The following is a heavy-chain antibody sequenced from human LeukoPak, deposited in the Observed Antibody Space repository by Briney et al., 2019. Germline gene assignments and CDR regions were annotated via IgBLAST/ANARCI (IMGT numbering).Heavy chain of an antibody. Sequence: GGSLRLSCAGSGFNFQYAWMTWVRQAPGKGLEWVGRIKSKRDGETTDYAALVKSRFSISRDDSKNTVYLQMNSLRTEDTAVYYCTSLVGSPTYWGQGTLVAVSS. CDR1: GFNFQYAW. D-gene: IGHD4-23*01. CDR2: IKSKRDGETT. J-gene: IGHJ4*02. CDR3: TSLVGSPTY. V-gene: IGHV3-15*01.